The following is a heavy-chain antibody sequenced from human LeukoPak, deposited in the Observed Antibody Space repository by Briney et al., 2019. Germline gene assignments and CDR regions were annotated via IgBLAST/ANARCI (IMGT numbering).Heavy chain of an antibody. V-gene: IGHV1-18*01. CDR3: ARSVGYSYNYGENAFDI. CDR1: GYTFTKYG. D-gene: IGHD5-18*01. J-gene: IGHJ3*02. CDR2: ISAYNGHT. Sequence: ASVNVSCKASGYTFTKYGISWVRQAPGQGLGWMGWISAYNGHTNSAQRLQGRVSLTTDTSTNTAYMELRSLRSDDTAVYYCARSVGYSYNYGENAFDIWGQGTMVTVSS.